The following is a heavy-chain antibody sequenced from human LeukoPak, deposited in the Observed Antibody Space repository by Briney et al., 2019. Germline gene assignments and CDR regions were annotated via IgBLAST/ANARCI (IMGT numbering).Heavy chain of an antibody. CDR1: GFTFSSYS. D-gene: IGHD6-19*01. J-gene: IGHJ5*01. CDR2: ISIISSYI. V-gene: IGHV3-21*01. Sequence: GGSLRLSCAASGFTFSSYSMNWVRQAPGKGLEWVSSISIISSYIYYADSVKGRFTISRDNAKNSLYLQMNSLRAEDTAVYYCARQGGGEQWLSAVGYWFDPWGQGTTVTVSS. CDR3: ARQGGGEQWLSAVGYWFDP.